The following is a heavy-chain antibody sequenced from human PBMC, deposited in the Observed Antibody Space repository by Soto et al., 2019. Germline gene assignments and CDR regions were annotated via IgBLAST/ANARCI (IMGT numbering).Heavy chain of an antibody. V-gene: IGHV4-30-4*01. Sequence: PSETLSLTCTVSGVSISSPHHNWCWIRQYPGKGLEWIGFIHYSGTTYYNPSLKSRVAISVDTSRNDYSLTLGSVTAADTAVYYFTTGGDASKTDYWGQGTLVTVSS. D-gene: IGHD2-8*02. CDR3: TTGGDASKTDY. CDR2: IHYSGTT. J-gene: IGHJ4*02. CDR1: GVSISSPHHN.